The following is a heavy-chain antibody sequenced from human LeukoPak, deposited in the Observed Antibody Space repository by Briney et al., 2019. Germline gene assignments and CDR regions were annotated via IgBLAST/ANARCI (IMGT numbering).Heavy chain of an antibody. D-gene: IGHD3-22*01. J-gene: IGHJ5*02. CDR1: GESFSAYY. V-gene: IGHV4-34*01. CDR2: VNHRGST. CDR3: ARGRLIVVSIARSWFDP. Sequence: SETLSLTCAVYGESFSAYYWSWLRQPPGKGLEWIGEVNHRGSTNYNPSLKSRVTISPDTSKNQFSLNLTSVTATDTAVYYCARGRLIVVSIARSWFDPWGQGTLVTVSS.